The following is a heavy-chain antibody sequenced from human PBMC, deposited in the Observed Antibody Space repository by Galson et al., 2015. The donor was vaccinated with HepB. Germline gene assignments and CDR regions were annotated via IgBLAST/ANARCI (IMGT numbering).Heavy chain of an antibody. J-gene: IGHJ4*02. CDR3: ARARYSSSSPDY. V-gene: IGHV1-18*01. D-gene: IGHD6-6*01. Sequence: SVKVSCKASGYSFTNYGISWVRQAPGQGLEWMGLLGISNGNTDYAQRVQGRVTMTTDTSTTTAYMELRSLTSDDTAVYYCARARYSSSSPDYWGQGTLVTISS. CDR2: LGISNGNT. CDR1: GYSFTNYG.